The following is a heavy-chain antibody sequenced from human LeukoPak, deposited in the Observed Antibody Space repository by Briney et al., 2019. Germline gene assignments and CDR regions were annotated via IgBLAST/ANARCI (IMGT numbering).Heavy chain of an antibody. V-gene: IGHV3-21*01. D-gene: IGHD6-13*01. Sequence: PGGSLRLSCAASGFTFSSYSMNWVRQAPGKGLEWVSSISSCSSYIYYADSVKGRFTISRDNAKNSLYLQMNSLRAEDTAVYYCARGAAAGTPAYDYWGQGTLVTVSS. CDR1: GFTFSSYS. J-gene: IGHJ4*02. CDR2: ISSCSSYI. CDR3: ARGAAAGTPAYDY.